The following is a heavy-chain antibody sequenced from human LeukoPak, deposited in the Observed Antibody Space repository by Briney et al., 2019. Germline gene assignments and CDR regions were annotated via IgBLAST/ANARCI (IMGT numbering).Heavy chain of an antibody. CDR1: GFTFSSYA. Sequence: PGGSLRLSCAASGFTFSSYAMHWVRQAPGKGLEWVAVISYDGRNKNYADSVKGRFSISRDNSKNTLYLQMNSLRAEDTALHYCARGSWRFDNGDSGFDPWGQGTLVTVSS. D-gene: IGHD4-17*01. J-gene: IGHJ5*02. V-gene: IGHV3-30*04. CDR2: ISYDGRNK. CDR3: ARGSWRFDNGDSGFDP.